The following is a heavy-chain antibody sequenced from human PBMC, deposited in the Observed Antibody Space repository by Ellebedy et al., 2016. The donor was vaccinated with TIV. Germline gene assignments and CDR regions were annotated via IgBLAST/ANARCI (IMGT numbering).Heavy chain of an antibody. V-gene: IGHV3-23*01. D-gene: IGHD6-19*01. J-gene: IGHJ4*02. Sequence: PGGSLRLSCAASGFTFSDFAMNWVRQAPGKGLEWVSVIVSGGDRTYYADSVKGRFTISRDYSRNTLYLQMNSLRAEDTAVYYCASYLYSSGRYGGYWGQGALVTVSS. CDR2: IVSGGDRT. CDR3: ASYLYSSGRYGGY. CDR1: GFTFSDFA.